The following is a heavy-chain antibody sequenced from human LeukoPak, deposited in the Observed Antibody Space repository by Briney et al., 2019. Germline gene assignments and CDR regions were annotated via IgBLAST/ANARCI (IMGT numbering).Heavy chain of an antibody. CDR2: ITISGGST. D-gene: IGHD2-2*01. CDR1: GFTFSSYD. V-gene: IGHV3-23*01. CDR3: AKRGNPAVGHHYLDV. J-gene: IGHJ6*03. Sequence: GGSLRLSCAASGFTFSSYDMSWVRQAPGKGLEWVSSITISGGSTFYADSVMGRFTISRDNYKNALYLQMNSLSAEDTAVYYCAKRGNPAVGHHYLDVWGKGTTVSVSS.